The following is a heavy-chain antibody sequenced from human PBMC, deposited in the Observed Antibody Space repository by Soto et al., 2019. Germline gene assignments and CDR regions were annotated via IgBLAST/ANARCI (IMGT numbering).Heavy chain of an antibody. CDR3: TKTQEGRSLTFDS. J-gene: IGHJ4*02. CDR1: GFTFSSYG. CDR2: ISYDGSDT. V-gene: IGHV3-30*18. Sequence: QVELVESGGGVVQPGRSLRLSCAASGFTFSSYGMHWVRQAPGKGLEWVAVISYDGSDTYYADSVKGRFTISRDNSKNTLYLQMNSLRAEDTAVYYCTKTQEGRSLTFDSWGLGTLVTVSS.